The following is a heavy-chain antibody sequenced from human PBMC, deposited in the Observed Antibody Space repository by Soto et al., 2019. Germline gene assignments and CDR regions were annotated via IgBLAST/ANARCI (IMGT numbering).Heavy chain of an antibody. Sequence: SETLSLTCTVSGGSLNSGAYYWSWVRQQSGKGLGWIGNIHYSGSTNYNPSLKSRVTISVDTSKNQFSLNLSSVTAADTAVYYCARDLYHYGSGSYYPYNWFDPWGQGTLVTVSS. CDR2: IHYSGST. V-gene: IGHV4-31*03. D-gene: IGHD3-10*01. CDR3: ARDLYHYGSGSYYPYNWFDP. CDR1: GGSLNSGAYY. J-gene: IGHJ5*02.